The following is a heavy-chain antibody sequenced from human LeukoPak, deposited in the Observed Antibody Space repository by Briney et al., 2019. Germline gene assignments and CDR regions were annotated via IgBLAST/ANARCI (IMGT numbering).Heavy chain of an antibody. D-gene: IGHD6-13*01. V-gene: IGHV3-30*18. Sequence: GGSLRLSCAASGFTFSSYGMHWVRQAPGKGLEWVAVISYDGSNKYYADSVKGRFTISRDNSKNTLYLQMNSLRAEDTAVYYCAKDDGYSSSWYFLRAFDIWGQGTMVTVSS. CDR1: GFTFSSYG. CDR3: AKDDGYSSSWYFLRAFDI. CDR2: ISYDGSNK. J-gene: IGHJ3*02.